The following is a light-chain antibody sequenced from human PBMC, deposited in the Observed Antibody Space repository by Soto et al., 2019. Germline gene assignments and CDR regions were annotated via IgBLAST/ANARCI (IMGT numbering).Light chain of an antibody. Sequence: ETVLTQSPGTLSLSPGDRVTLSCRASQSVTSGYLAWYQQKPGQPPRLLIYGATSRATGIPDRFSGGGSGTDFNLTLSRLEPEDFAMYFCQHYGTSPTLFTFGPGTKLDIK. V-gene: IGKV3-20*01. CDR2: GAT. CDR1: QSVTSGY. CDR3: QHYGTSPTLFT. J-gene: IGKJ3*01.